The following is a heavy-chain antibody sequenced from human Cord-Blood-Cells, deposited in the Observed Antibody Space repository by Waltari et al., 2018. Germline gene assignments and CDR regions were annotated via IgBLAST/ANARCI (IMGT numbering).Heavy chain of an antibody. V-gene: IGHV3-23*01. Sequence: EVQLLESGGGLVQPGGSLRLSCAASGFTFSSYATSWVRQAPGKGLEWVSAISGSGGSTYYADSVKGRFTISRDNSKNTLYLQMNSLRAEDTAVYYCVSSGYDFWSGYYYYFDYWGQGTLVTVSS. CDR1: GFTFSSYA. D-gene: IGHD3-3*01. CDR3: VSSGYDFWSGYYYYFDY. CDR2: ISGSGGST. J-gene: IGHJ4*02.